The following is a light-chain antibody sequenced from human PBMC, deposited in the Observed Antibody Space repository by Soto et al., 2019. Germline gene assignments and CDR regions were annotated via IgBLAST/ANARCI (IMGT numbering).Light chain of an antibody. CDR2: GAS. CDR3: QQYGRSPLLYT. V-gene: IGKV3-20*01. J-gene: IGKJ2*01. CDR1: QSVTSNF. Sequence: EIVLTQSPGTLSLSPGERVTLSCRASQSVTSNFLAWYQQKPGQAPRLLIYGASTRAAGVPDRFSGSGSGTDFTLTITRLEPEDFAVYYCQQYGRSPLLYTFGQGTKLGVK.